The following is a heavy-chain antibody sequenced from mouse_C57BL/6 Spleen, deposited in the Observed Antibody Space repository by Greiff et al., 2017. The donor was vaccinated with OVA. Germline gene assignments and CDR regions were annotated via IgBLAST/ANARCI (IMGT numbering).Heavy chain of an antibody. J-gene: IGHJ2*01. CDR2: FYPGSGSI. Sequence: VQLQQSGAELVKPGASVKLSCKASGYTFTEYTIHWVKQRSGQGLEWIGWFYPGSGSIKYNEKFKDKATLTADKSSSTVYMELSRLTSEDSAVYFCARHEGEGKPRDYDLAYWGQGTTLTVSS. CDR1: GYTFTEYT. D-gene: IGHD2-4*01. V-gene: IGHV1-62-2*01. CDR3: ARHEGEGKPRDYDLAY.